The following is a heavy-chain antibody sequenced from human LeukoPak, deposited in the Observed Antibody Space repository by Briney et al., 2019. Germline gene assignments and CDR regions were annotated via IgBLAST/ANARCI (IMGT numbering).Heavy chain of an antibody. CDR3: ARDRVGQQLVGRNYYYYYMDV. V-gene: IGHV4-59*01. J-gene: IGHJ6*03. CDR2: IYYSGST. CDR1: GGFISNYY. D-gene: IGHD6-13*01. Sequence: PETLSLTCTVSGGFISNYYWNWIRQPPGKGLEWIGYIYYSGSTNYNPSLKSRVTISVDTSKNQFSLKLSSVTAADTAVYYCARDRVGQQLVGRNYYYYYMDVWGKGTTVTISS.